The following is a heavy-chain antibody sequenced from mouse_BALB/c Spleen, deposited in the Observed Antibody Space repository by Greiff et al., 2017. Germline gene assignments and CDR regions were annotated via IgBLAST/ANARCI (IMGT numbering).Heavy chain of an antibody. V-gene: IGHV3-2*02. Sequence: EVMLVESGPGLVKPSQSLSLTCTVTGYSFTSDYAWYWIRQFPGNKLELMGYISYSGSTSYNPSLKSRFSITRDTSKNQFFLQLNSVTTEDTATYYCAAYYYGSSPYAMDYWGQGTSGTVSS. CDR2: ISYSGST. J-gene: IGHJ4*01. D-gene: IGHD1-1*01. CDR1: GYSFTSDYA. CDR3: AAYYYGSSPYAMDY.